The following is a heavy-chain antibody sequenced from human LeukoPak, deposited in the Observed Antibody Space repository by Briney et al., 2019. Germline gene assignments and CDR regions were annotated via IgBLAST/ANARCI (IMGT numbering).Heavy chain of an antibody. D-gene: IGHD5-18*01. J-gene: IGHJ4*02. Sequence: GGSLRLSCAGSGFNFNEAWMSWVRQAPGKGLEWVSAISGSGGSTYYADSVKGRFTISRDNSKNTLYLQMNSLRAEDTAVYYCAKDREYSYGTPIDYWGQGTLVTVSS. V-gene: IGHV3-23*01. CDR1: GFNFNEAW. CDR3: AKDREYSYGTPIDY. CDR2: ISGSGGST.